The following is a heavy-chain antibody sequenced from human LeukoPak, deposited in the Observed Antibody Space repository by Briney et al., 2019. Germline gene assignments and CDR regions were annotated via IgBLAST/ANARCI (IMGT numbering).Heavy chain of an antibody. D-gene: IGHD3-22*01. CDR2: ISGSGGRT. V-gene: IGHV3-23*01. CDR1: GFTFSSYA. CDR3: AKLNSDSSTYPY. J-gene: IGHJ4*02. Sequence: PGGSLRLSCAASGFTFSSYAMTWVRQAPGKGLEWVSSISGSGGRTYYADSVKGRFTISRDNSKNTLFLQMNSLRAEDTATYYCAKLNSDSSTYPYWGQGTLVTVSS.